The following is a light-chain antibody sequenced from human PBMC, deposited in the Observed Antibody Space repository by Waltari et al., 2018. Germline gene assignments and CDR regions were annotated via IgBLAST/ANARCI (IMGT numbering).Light chain of an antibody. V-gene: IGKV3D-15*01. CDR3: QQYNDLLLT. CDR2: KTY. J-gene: IGKJ4*01. Sequence: EIVMTQTPVTHSLSPGETATLSCRASQSVGSYLAWSQQKPGQAPKLLVHKTYFRATGIPDRFSGSGSRTGFILTISSLEPEDVGVYHCQQYNDLLLTFGGGTKVEIK. CDR1: QSVGSY.